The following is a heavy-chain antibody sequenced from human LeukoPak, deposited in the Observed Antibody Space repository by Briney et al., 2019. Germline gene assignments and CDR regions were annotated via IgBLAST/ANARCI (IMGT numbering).Heavy chain of an antibody. CDR2: IYYSGST. D-gene: IGHD3-10*01. CDR3: ARVATMVRGSNGMDV. Sequence: SETLSLTCTVSGGSISNYYWTWIRQPPGKGLEWIGYIYYSGSTNYNPSLRSRATISVDTSKKQFSLNLSSVTAADTALYYCARVATMVRGSNGMDVWGKGTRSPSPQ. J-gene: IGHJ6*04. CDR1: GGSISNYY. V-gene: IGHV4-59*01.